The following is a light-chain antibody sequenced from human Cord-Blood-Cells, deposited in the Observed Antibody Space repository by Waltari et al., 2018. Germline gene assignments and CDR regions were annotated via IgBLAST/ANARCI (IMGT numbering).Light chain of an antibody. V-gene: IGLV9-49*01. CDR2: VGTGGIVG. Sequence: QPVLTQPPSASASLGASVTLTCTLSSAYSNYKVDGYHQRPGKGPRFVMRVGTGGIVGSKGDGIPDRFSVLGSGLNRYLTIKNIQEEDESDYHCGADHGSGSNFVWVFGGGTKLTVL. CDR1: SAYSNYK. CDR3: GADHGSGSNFVWV. J-gene: IGLJ3*02.